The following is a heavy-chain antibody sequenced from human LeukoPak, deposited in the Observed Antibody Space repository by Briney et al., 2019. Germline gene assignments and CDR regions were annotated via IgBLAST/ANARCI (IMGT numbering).Heavy chain of an antibody. V-gene: IGHV5-51*01. D-gene: IGHD6-13*01. J-gene: IGHJ4*02. CDR2: IYPGDSDT. CDR1: GYRFIGYW. CDR3: ARRAGYTSSWYYIDY. Sequence: GESLKISCKGSGYRFIGYWIGWVRQMPGKGLEWMGIIYPGDSDTRYSPSFQGQVTISADKSISTAYLQWSSLKASDSAMYYCARRAGYTSSWYYIDYWGQGTLVTVSS.